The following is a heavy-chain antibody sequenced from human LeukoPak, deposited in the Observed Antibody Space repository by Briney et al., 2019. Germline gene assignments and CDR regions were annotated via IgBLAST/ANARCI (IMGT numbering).Heavy chain of an antibody. CDR2: ISSSSSTI. CDR3: AKDLLSGSYTYYFDY. Sequence: PGGSLRLSCAASGFTFSSYSMNWVRQAPGKGLEWVSYISSSSSTIYYADSVKGRFTISRDNSKNTLYLQMNSLRAEDTAVYYCAKDLLSGSYTYYFDYWGQGTLVTVSS. CDR1: GFTFSSYS. J-gene: IGHJ4*02. V-gene: IGHV3-48*01. D-gene: IGHD1-26*01.